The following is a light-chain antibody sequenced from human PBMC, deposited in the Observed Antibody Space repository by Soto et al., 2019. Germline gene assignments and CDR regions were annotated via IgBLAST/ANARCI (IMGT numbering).Light chain of an antibody. CDR2: AAS. Sequence: DIQMTQSPSTLSGSVGDRLTITCRASQGISTYLNWYQQKPGKAPKLLIYAASTLQSGVPSRSSGSGSATDFTLTISSLQPEDFATYSCQQNYSAAWTFGQGTKVDIK. CDR1: QGISTY. CDR3: QQNYSAAWT. J-gene: IGKJ1*01. V-gene: IGKV1-39*01.